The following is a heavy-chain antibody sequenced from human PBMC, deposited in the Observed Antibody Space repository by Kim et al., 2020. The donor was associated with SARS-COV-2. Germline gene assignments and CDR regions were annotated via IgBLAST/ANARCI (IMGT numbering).Heavy chain of an antibody. Sequence: GGSLRLSCAASGFTFSSYGMHWVRQAPGKGLEWVAVIWYDGSNKYYADSVKGRFTISRDNSKNTLYLQMNSLRAEDTAVYYCARDMGYCSSTSCSRLYYYYGMDVWGQGTTATVSS. D-gene: IGHD2-2*01. CDR2: IWYDGSNK. J-gene: IGHJ6*02. V-gene: IGHV3-33*01. CDR1: GFTFSSYG. CDR3: ARDMGYCSSTSCSRLYYYYGMDV.